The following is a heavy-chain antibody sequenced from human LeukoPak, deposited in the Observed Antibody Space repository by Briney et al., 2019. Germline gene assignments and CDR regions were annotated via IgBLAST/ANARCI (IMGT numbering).Heavy chain of an antibody. CDR2: VSGSGGAT. V-gene: IGHV3-23*01. D-gene: IGHD5-18*01. Sequence: PGGSLRLSCAASGFTFSSYDMSCVRQAPGKGLEWGSGVSGSGGATNPADSVKGRFTISRDKSKDTLYLQMNSLRAEDTAVYYCAKVRGYNYDYEVDYSGHGTLVTVSS. CDR1: GFTFSSYD. J-gene: IGHJ4*01. CDR3: AKVRGYNYDYEVDY.